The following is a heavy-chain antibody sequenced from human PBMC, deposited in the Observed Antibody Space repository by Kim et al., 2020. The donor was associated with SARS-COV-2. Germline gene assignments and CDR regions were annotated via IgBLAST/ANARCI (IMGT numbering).Heavy chain of an antibody. V-gene: IGHV3-23*01. Sequence: GGSLRLSCAASGFTFSDYDMSWVRQAPGKGLEWVSGITYNGATIYYADALKGRFTISRDNSKSTLYLQMNSLRTEDTAVYYCAKHWRRTHDSWGQGALVTVSS. J-gene: IGHJ4*02. CDR1: GFTFSDYD. CDR2: ITYNGATI. CDR3: AKHWRRTHDS. D-gene: IGHD3-3*01.